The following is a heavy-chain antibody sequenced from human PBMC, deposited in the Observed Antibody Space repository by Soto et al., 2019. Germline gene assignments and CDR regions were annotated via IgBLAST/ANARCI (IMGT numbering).Heavy chain of an antibody. CDR2: IITIFGTA. D-gene: IGHD3-10*02. CDR3: ARPMFGGDPEDAFDI. CDR1: GGTFSSYA. V-gene: IGHV1-69*06. J-gene: IGHJ3*02. Sequence: QVQLVQSGAEVKKPGSSVKVSCKASGGTFSSYAISWVRQAPGQGLEWMGGIITIFGTANYAQKFQGRVTITADKSTNTADRELSRLRSEDTAVYYCARPMFGGDPEDAFDIWGQGTMVTVSS.